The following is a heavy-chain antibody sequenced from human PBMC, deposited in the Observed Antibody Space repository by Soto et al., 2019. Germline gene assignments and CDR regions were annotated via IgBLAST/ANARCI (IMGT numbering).Heavy chain of an antibody. Sequence: QLQLQESGPGLVKPSETLSLTCTVSGGAIRSSSFHWGWIRQPPGKGLEWIGSIYYSGSTYYSPSLKSRVTISVDTSKNQFSLKLSSVTAADTAVYYCARRERAPGTDWWFDPWGQGTLVTVSS. J-gene: IGHJ5*02. CDR1: GGAIRSSSFH. CDR3: ARRERAPGTDWWFDP. CDR2: IYYSGST. D-gene: IGHD6-13*01. V-gene: IGHV4-39*01.